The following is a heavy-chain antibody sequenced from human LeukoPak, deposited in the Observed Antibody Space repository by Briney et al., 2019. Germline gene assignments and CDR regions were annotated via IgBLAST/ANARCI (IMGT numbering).Heavy chain of an antibody. D-gene: IGHD1-26*01. CDR3: ARDPRAIVRGSYHFDY. V-gene: IGHV1-46*01. CDR1: GYTFTSYY. Sequence: ASVKVSCKASGYTFTSYYMHWVRQAPGQGLEWMGIINPSGGSTSYAQKFQGRVTMTRDMSTSTVYMELSSLRSVDTAVYYCARDPRAIVRGSYHFDYWGQGTLVTVSS. J-gene: IGHJ4*02. CDR2: INPSGGST.